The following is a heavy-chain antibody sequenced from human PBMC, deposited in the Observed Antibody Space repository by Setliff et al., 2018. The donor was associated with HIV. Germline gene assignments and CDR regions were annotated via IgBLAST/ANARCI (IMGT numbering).Heavy chain of an antibody. Sequence: SETLSLTCSVSGGSVSSVNYYWSWIRQPPGKGLEWIGYIHYTGSTTYNPSLKSRVTISVDTSKNQFSLELSSVTAADTAVYYCARGVKPSYYYDSSGYPSFDYWGQGTLVTVSS. D-gene: IGHD3-22*01. J-gene: IGHJ4*02. CDR2: IHYTGST. CDR3: ARGVKPSYYYDSSGYPSFDY. V-gene: IGHV4-61*01. CDR1: GGSVSSVNYY.